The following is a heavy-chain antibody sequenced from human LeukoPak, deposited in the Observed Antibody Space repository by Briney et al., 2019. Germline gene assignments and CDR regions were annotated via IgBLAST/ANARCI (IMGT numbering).Heavy chain of an antibody. D-gene: IGHD6-6*01. Sequence: SEPLSLTCAVYGGSFSGYYWSWIRQPPGKGLEWIGEINHSGSTNYNPSLKSRVTISVDTSKNQFSLKLSSVTAADTAVYYCARAVAARVDYWGQGTLVTVSS. J-gene: IGHJ4*02. CDR3: ARAVAARVDY. CDR2: INHSGST. CDR1: GGSFSGYY. V-gene: IGHV4-34*01.